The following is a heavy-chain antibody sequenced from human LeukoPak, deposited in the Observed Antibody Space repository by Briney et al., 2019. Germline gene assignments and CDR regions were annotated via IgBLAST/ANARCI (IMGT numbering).Heavy chain of an antibody. CDR2: ISYDGSNK. V-gene: IGHV3-30*04. J-gene: IGHJ4*02. CDR3: ARGSPEMATILGVSFDY. D-gene: IGHD5-24*01. Sequence: GGSLRLSCAASGFTFSSYAMHWVRQAPGKGLEWVAVISYDGSNKYYADSVKGRFTISRDNSKNTLYLQMNSLRAEDTAVYYCARGSPEMATILGVSFDYWGQGTLVTVSS. CDR1: GFTFSSYA.